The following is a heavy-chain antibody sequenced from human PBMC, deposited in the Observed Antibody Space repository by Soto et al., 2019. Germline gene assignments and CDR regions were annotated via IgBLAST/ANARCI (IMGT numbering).Heavy chain of an antibody. V-gene: IGHV3-64*02. D-gene: IGHD2-15*01. J-gene: IGHJ4*02. CDR3: ARARCSSGQCYYFDY. CDR1: GFTFSSYN. CDR2: ISRSGDRT. Sequence: EVQLVESGEGLVQPGGSLRLSCAASGFTFSSYNIHWIRQAPGKGLEFVSAISRSGDRTYYADSVKGRFTITRDNSKSTVWLQMGSLRAEYMAVYYCARARCSSGQCYYFDYWGRGALVSVSS.